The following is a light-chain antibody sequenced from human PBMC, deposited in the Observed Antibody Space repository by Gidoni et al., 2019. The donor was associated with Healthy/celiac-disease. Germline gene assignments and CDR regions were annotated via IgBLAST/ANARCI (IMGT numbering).Light chain of an antibody. CDR3: QSYDSSLSGWV. Sequence: QSVLTQPPTVSGAPGQRVTISCTGSSFNIGAGYDVHWYQQLPGTAPKLLIYGNTNRPSGVPDRFSGSKSGTSASLAITELQAEDEADYYCQSYDSSLSGWVFGGGTKLTVL. J-gene: IGLJ3*02. V-gene: IGLV1-40*01. CDR2: GNT. CDR1: SFNIGAGYD.